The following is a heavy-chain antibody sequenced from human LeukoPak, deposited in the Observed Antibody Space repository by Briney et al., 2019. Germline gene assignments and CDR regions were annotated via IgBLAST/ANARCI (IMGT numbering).Heavy chain of an antibody. CDR2: ISSSSSYI. CDR1: GFTFSSYS. V-gene: IGHV3-21*01. J-gene: IGHJ4*02. D-gene: IGHD4-23*01. Sequence: PGGSLRLSCAASGFTFSSYSMTWVRQAPGKGLEWVSSISSSSSYIYYADSVKGRFTISRDNAKNSLYLQMNSLRAEDTAVYHCARGVGGNDQPLFDYWGQGTLVTVSS. CDR3: ARGVGGNDQPLFDY.